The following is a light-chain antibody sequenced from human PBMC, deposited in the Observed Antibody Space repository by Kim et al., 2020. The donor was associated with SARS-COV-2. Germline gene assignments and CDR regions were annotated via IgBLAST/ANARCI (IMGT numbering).Light chain of an antibody. CDR2: GKN. V-gene: IGLV3-19*01. Sequence: SSELTQHPAVSVALGQTVRITCQGDSLRSYYASWYQQKPGQAPVLVIYGKNNRPSGIPDRFSGSSSGNTASLTITGAQAEDEADYYCNSRDSSGNHLVVFGGGTQLTVL. CDR3: NSRDSSGNHLVV. J-gene: IGLJ2*01. CDR1: SLRSYY.